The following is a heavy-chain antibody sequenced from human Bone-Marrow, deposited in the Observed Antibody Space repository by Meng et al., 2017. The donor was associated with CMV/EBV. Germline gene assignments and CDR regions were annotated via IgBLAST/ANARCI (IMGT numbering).Heavy chain of an antibody. CDR3: ARGIRLFAQANWFDP. J-gene: IGHJ5*02. CDR2: MNPNSGNT. V-gene: IGHV1-8*01. D-gene: IGHD2-21*01. CDR1: GYTFTSYD. Sequence: ASVKVSCKASGYTFTSYDINWVRQATGQGLEWMGWMNPNSGNTGYAQKFQGRVTITRNISISTAYMELSSLRSEDTAVYYCARGIRLFAQANWFDPWGQGTLVTVSS.